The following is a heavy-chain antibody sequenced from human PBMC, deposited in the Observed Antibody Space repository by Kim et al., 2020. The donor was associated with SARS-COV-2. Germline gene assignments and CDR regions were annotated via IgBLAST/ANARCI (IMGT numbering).Heavy chain of an antibody. Sequence: SETLSLTCAVYGGSFSGYYWSWIRQPPGKGLEWIGEINHSGSTNYNPSLKSRVTISVDTSKNQFSLKLSSVTAADTAVYYCARISPDVVVPAATSPYYYCYYGRDVWGQGTTVTVSS. D-gene: IGHD2-2*01. CDR1: GGSFSGYY. J-gene: IGHJ6*02. CDR3: ARISPDVVVPAATSPYYYCYYGRDV. CDR2: INHSGST. V-gene: IGHV4-34*01.